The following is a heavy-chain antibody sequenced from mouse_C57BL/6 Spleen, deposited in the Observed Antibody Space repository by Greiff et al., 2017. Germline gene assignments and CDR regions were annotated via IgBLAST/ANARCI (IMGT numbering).Heavy chain of an antibody. CDR1: GYTFTSST. J-gene: IGHJ2*01. Sequence: VQLQQSGAELARPGASVKMSCTASGYTFTSSTMHWVKQRPGQGLEWIGYINPSSGYTKYTPKFTDKATLTADKSSSTAYMQLSSLTSEDSAGYYCERTVVAPFDYWGQGTTLTVSS. CDR3: ERTVVAPFDY. V-gene: IGHV1-4*01. CDR2: INPSSGYT. D-gene: IGHD1-1*01.